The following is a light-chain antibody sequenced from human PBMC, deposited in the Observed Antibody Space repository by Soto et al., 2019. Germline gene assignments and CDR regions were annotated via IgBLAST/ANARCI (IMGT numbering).Light chain of an antibody. J-gene: IGLJ1*01. Sequence: QSALTQPASVSGSPGQSITISCTATTSDVGGFDSVSWYQQHPGTAPRVIIYEVSNRPSGVSYRFSGSKSANTASLTISGLQAEDEADYYCSSFTSTSTRLFGSGTKLTVL. CDR3: SSFTSTSTRL. V-gene: IGLV2-14*01. CDR1: TSDVGGFDS. CDR2: EVS.